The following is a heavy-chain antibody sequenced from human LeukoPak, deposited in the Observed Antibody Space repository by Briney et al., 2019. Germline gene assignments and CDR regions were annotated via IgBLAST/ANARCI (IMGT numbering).Heavy chain of an antibody. V-gene: IGHV1-2*04. J-gene: IGHJ6*02. CDR3: ARGGHGSGYYYGMDV. D-gene: IGHD3-10*01. CDR2: INPNSGGT. Sequence: AASVKVSCKASGYTFTGYYMHWVRQAPGQGLEWMGWINPNSGGTNYAQKFQGWVTMTRDTSISTAYMELSRLRSDDTAVYYCARGGHGSGYYYGMDVWGQGTTVTVSS. CDR1: GYTFTGYY.